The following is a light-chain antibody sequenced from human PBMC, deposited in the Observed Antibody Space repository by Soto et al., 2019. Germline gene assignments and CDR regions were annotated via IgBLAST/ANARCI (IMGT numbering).Light chain of an antibody. V-gene: IGKV3D-15*01. Sequence: EIVLTQAPITLSVSPGERATLSCRASQTVSSNLACYQQKPGQPPRLLMSGVSTRATDIPARFSGSGSGTEFTLTISSLQSEDFAVYYCQQYNDWPPEVTFGGGTKVEIK. CDR2: GVS. CDR3: QQYNDWPPEVT. CDR1: QTVSSN. J-gene: IGKJ4*01.